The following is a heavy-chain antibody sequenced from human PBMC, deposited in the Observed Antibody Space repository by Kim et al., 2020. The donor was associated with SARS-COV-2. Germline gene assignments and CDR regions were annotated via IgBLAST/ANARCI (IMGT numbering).Heavy chain of an antibody. CDR2: ISSSSSTI. J-gene: IGHJ6*02. CDR1: GFTFSSYS. Sequence: GGSLRLSCAASGFTFSSYSMNWVRQAPGKGLEWVSYISSSSSTIYYADSVKGRFTISRDNAKNSLYLQMNSLRDEDTAVYYCARRGIAVAGPPYYGMDVWGQGTTVTVSS. D-gene: IGHD6-19*01. CDR3: ARRGIAVAGPPYYGMDV. V-gene: IGHV3-48*02.